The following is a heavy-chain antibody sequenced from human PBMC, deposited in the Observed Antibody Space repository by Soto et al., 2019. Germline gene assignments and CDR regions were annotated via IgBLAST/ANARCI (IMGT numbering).Heavy chain of an antibody. Sequence: RGESLKISCTGSGYSFTSYWIGWVRPMPGKGLEWMGIIYPGDSDTRYSPSFQGQVTISADKSISTAYLQWSSLKASDTAMYYCARLRFGEARRDAFDIWGQGTMVTVSS. V-gene: IGHV5-51*01. CDR3: ARLRFGEARRDAFDI. CDR1: GYSFTSYW. J-gene: IGHJ3*02. CDR2: IYPGDSDT. D-gene: IGHD3-10*01.